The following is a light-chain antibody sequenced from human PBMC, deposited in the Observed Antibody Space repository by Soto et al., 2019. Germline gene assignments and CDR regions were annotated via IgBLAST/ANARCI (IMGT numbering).Light chain of an antibody. V-gene: IGKV1-39*01. CDR1: QNIGTY. CDR3: QQSSGIPYT. Sequence: DIQMTQSPASLSASVGDRVTVTCRASQNIGTYLNCYQQQPGKAPKLLIYAASTLQSGVPSRFSGSGSGTDFTLTLSSLQTEDFATYYCQQSSGIPYTFGQGTKAEIK. CDR2: AAS. J-gene: IGKJ2*01.